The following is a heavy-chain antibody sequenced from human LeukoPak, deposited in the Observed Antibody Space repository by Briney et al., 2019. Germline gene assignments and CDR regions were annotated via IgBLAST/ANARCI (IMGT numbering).Heavy chain of an antibody. D-gene: IGHD3-10*01. CDR2: IYPGDSDT. CDR1: GYSFTSYW. J-gene: IGHJ4*02. CDR3: ARDRGEGYYFDY. Sequence: GESLEISCQGSGYSFTSYWIGWVRQVPGKGLEWMGIIYPGDSDTIYSPSFQGQVTISADKSISTAYLQWSSLKASDTAVYYCARDRGEGYYFDYWGQGTLVTVSS. V-gene: IGHV5-51*01.